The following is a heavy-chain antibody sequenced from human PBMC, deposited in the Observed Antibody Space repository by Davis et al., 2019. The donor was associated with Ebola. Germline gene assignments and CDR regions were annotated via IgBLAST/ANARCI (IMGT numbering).Heavy chain of an antibody. CDR3: AKDKVQRLLEWLLVTPPFDD. Sequence: GESLKISCAASGFTFSNYNLNWVRQTPEKRLEWVSSINSSSSYIYHADSVKGRFTISRDDAKNSVYLHMNSLRAEDTAVYYCAKDKVQRLLEWLLVTPPFDDWGQGTLVTVSS. D-gene: IGHD3-3*01. CDR2: INSSSSYI. CDR1: GFTFSNYN. V-gene: IGHV3-21*04. J-gene: IGHJ4*02.